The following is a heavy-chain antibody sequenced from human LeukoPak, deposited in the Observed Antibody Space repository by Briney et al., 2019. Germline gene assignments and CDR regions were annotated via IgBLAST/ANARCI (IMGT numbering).Heavy chain of an antibody. D-gene: IGHD5-12*01. CDR2: IYPGDSDT. CDR1: GYSFTTYW. CDR3: ARSGPFYSGYDLDAFDI. Sequence: GESLKISCKGSGYSFTTYWIGWVRQMPGKGLEWMGIIYPGDSDTRYSPSFQGQVTISADKSISTAYLQWSSLKASDTAMYYCARSGPFYSGYDLDAFDIWGQGTMVTVSS. V-gene: IGHV5-51*01. J-gene: IGHJ3*02.